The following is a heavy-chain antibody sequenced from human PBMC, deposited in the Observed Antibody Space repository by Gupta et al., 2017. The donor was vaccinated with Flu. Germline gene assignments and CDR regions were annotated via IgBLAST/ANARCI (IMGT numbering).Heavy chain of an antibody. D-gene: IGHD1-26*01. CDR3: VSGVTYYKNWFAT. Sequence: IRQPPGKGLEWIRFLYYSGTTSYIPSLKSRVTMSLDTSHNQFSLNLTSVTAADTAVYYCVSGVTYYKNWFATWGQGTLVTVSS. CDR2: LYYSGTT. V-gene: IGHV4-59*01. J-gene: IGHJ5*02.